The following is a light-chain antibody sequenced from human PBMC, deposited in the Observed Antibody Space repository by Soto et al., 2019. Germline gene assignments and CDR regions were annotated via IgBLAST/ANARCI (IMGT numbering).Light chain of an antibody. Sequence: EIVLTQSPDTLSLSPGDRATVSCRAIQTVSGNYLAWYHQKPGQAPRLLIHSASTRATGIPARFSGSGSGTEFTLTISSLQSEDFAVYYCQQYDNWPPGTFGQGTKVDIK. CDR2: SAS. V-gene: IGKV3-15*01. CDR3: QQYDNWPPGT. J-gene: IGKJ1*01. CDR1: QTVSGN.